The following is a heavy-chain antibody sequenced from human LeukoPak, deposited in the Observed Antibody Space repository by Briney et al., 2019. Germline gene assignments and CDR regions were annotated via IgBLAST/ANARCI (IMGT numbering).Heavy chain of an antibody. J-gene: IGHJ4*02. Sequence: ASVKVSCKASGYTLTGYYMHWVRQAPGQGLEWMGWMNPNSGGTKYAQKFQGRVTMTRDTSTSTVYMELSSLRSEDTAVYYCARVRSGYYYFDYWGQGTLVTVSS. CDR2: MNPNSGGT. D-gene: IGHD3-22*01. CDR3: ARVRSGYYYFDY. V-gene: IGHV1-2*02. CDR1: GYTLTGYY.